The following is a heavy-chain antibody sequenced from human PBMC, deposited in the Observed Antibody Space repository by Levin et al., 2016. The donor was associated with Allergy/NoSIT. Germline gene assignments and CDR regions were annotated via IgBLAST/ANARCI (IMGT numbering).Heavy chain of an antibody. J-gene: IGHJ5*02. D-gene: IGHD3-22*01. CDR3: AKRNPVSDSSGYFPHLFDP. Sequence: GGSLRLSCAASGFTFSSFAMTWVRQAPGKGLEWVSTVTSTLNTYYADSVKGRFTISRDNSKNTVYLQMSSLRAEDTAVYYCAKRNPVSDSSGYFPHLFDPWGQGTLVTVSS. V-gene: IGHV3-23*01. CDR2: VTSTLNT. CDR1: GFTFSSFA.